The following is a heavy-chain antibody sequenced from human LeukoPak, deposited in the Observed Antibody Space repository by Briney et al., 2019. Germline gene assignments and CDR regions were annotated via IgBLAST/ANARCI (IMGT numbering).Heavy chain of an antibody. D-gene: IGHD2-15*01. CDR2: IYYSGST. CDR3: ARLVVAARDYYYYYMDV. V-gene: IGHV4-59*11. Sequence: SETLSLTCTVSGGSISSHYWSWIRQPPGKGLEWIGYIYYSGSTNYNPSLKSRVTISVDTSKSQFSLKLSSVTAADTAVYYCARLVVAARDYYYYYMDVWGKGTAVTVSS. CDR1: GGSISSHY. J-gene: IGHJ6*03.